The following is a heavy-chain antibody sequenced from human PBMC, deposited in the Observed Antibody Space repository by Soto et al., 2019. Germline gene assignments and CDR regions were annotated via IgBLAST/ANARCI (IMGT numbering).Heavy chain of an antibody. V-gene: IGHV3-23*01. CDR1: GFTFSSYA. D-gene: IGHD1-20*01. CDR3: AIPNWDEYYFDY. J-gene: IGHJ4*02. CDR2: ISGSGGST. Sequence: PGGSLRLSCAASGFTFSSYAMSWVRQAPGKGLEWVSAISGSGGSTYYADSVKGRFTISRDNSKNTLYLQMNSLRAEDTAVYYCAIPNWDEYYFDYWGQGTLVTVSS.